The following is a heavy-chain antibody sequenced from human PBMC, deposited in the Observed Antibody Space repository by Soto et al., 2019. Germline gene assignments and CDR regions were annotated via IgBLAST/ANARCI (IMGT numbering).Heavy chain of an antibody. CDR1: GGTFSSYA. V-gene: IGHV1-69*12. D-gene: IGHD3-10*01. CDR2: IIRIFGTP. Sequence: QVQLVQSGAEVKKPGSSVKVPCKASGGTFSSYAINWVRQAPGQGLEWMGGIIRIFGTPDYAQRFQGRVTITADESTSTAYMELSSLRSEDTAVYYCARQGSNEDYYYGMDVWGQGTTVTVSS. CDR3: ARQGSNEDYYYGMDV. J-gene: IGHJ6*02.